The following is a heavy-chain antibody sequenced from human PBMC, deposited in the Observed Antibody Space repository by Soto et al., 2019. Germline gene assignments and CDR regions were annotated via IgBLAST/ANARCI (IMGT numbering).Heavy chain of an antibody. Sequence: VQLVQSGAEVKKPGASVKVSCKVSGYTFTSFDINWVRQATGQGLEWMGWMNPSTGATGYAEKFQGRVTMTRDTSISTAYMELSGLRSEDTAEYFCARASYGSGSYYLPDMDVWGQGTTVTGSS. CDR1: GYTFTSFD. CDR3: ARASYGSGSYYLPDMDV. J-gene: IGHJ6*02. V-gene: IGHV1-8*01. D-gene: IGHD3-10*01. CDR2: MNPSTGAT.